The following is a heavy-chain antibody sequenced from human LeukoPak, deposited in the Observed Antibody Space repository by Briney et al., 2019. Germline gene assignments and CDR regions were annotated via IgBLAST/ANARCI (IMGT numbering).Heavy chain of an antibody. CDR3: ARGSRYCSGGSCSTPLDY. CDR1: GYTFTSYD. CDR2: MNPNSGNT. Sequence: ASVTVSCKASGYTFTSYDINWVRQATGQGLEWMGWMNPNSGNTGYAQKFQGRVTMTRNTSISTAYMELSSLRSEDTAVYYCARGSRYCSGGSCSTPLDYWGQGTLVTVSS. V-gene: IGHV1-8*01. D-gene: IGHD2-15*01. J-gene: IGHJ4*02.